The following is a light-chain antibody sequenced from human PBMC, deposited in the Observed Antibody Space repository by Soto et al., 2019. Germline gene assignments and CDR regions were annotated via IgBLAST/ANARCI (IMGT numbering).Light chain of an antibody. V-gene: IGKV1-12*01. CDR1: QGINNW. J-gene: IGKJ2*01. Sequence: DIQMTQSPSSVSASVGDRVTITCRASQGINNWLAWYQEKPGKAPKLLIYAASNLQSGVPSRFSGSGSGTDFTLTISSLQPEDFATYYCQQANSFPYTFGQRTKLEIK. CDR2: AAS. CDR3: QQANSFPYT.